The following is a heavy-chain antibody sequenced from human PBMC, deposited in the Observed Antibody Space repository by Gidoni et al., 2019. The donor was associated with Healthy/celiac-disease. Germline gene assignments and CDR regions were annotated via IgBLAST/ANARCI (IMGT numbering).Heavy chain of an antibody. CDR1: GFTFSSYG. Sequence: QVQLVESGGGVVQPGRSLRLSCAASGFTFSSYGMHWVRQAPGKGLEWVAVNSYDGSNKYYADSVKGRFTISRDNSKNTLYLQMNSLRAEDTAVYYCAKDRVRLVPGWYFDLWGRGTLVTVSS. J-gene: IGHJ2*01. V-gene: IGHV3-30*18. CDR3: AKDRVRLVPGWYFDL. CDR2: NSYDGSNK. D-gene: IGHD6-6*01.